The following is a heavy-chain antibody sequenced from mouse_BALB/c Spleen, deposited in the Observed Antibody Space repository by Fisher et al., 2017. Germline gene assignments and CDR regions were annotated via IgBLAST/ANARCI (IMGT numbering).Heavy chain of an antibody. Sequence: ARFTISRDNAKNTLYLQMSSLRSEDTAMYYCARHAPVYYSPLAMDYWGQGTSVTVSS. J-gene: IGHJ4*01. V-gene: IGHV5-9-3*01. D-gene: IGHD2-12*01. CDR3: ARHAPVYYSPLAMDY.